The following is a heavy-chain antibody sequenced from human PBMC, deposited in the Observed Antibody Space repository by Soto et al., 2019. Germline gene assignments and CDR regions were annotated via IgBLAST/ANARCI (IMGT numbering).Heavy chain of an antibody. D-gene: IGHD1-26*01. CDR1: GFTFSSYG. CDR2: IWYDGSNK. Sequence: GGSLRLSCAASGFTFSSYGMHWVRQAPGKGLEWVAVIWYDGSNKYYADSVKGRFTISRDNSKNTLYLQMNSLRAEDTAVYYCARGHPGVGAFYPGRIEGFDYWRQGPLVTVSS. CDR3: ARGHPGVGAFYPGRIEGFDY. J-gene: IGHJ4*02. V-gene: IGHV3-33*01.